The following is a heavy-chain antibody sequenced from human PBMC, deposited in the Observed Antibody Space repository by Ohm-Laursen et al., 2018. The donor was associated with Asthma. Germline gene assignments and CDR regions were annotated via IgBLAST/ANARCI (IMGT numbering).Heavy chain of an antibody. J-gene: IGHJ3*02. CDR2: IWYDGSNK. CDR1: GFTFSSYG. CDR3: ARILGSSSPPDDAFDI. V-gene: IGHV3-33*01. Sequence: RSLRLSCSASGFTFSSYGMHWVRQAPGKGLEWVAVIWYDGSNKYYADSVKGRFTISRDNSKNTLYLQMNSLRAEDTAVYYCARILGSSSPPDDAFDIWGQGTMVTVSS. D-gene: IGHD6-6*01.